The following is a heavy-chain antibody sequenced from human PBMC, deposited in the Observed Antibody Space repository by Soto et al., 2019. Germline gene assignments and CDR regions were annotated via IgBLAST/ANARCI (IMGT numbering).Heavy chain of an antibody. D-gene: IGHD3-22*01. J-gene: IGHJ4*02. CDR3: GKVRITMIVVVNAGKFDY. V-gene: IGHV3-23*01. CDR2: ISGSGGST. Sequence: EVQLLESGGGLVQPGGSLRLSCAASGFTFSSYAMSWVRQAPGKGLEWVSAISGSGGSTYYADSVKGRFTIARDNSKNTLYSEINRLKGEDTGVNYCGKVRITMIVVVNAGKFDYWGQGTLVTVSS. CDR1: GFTFSSYA.